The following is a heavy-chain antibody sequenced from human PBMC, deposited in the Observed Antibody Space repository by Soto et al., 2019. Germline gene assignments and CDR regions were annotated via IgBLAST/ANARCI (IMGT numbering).Heavy chain of an antibody. V-gene: IGHV1-18*01. CDR3: ARGGNYGGLQGYYYGMDV. D-gene: IGHD4-17*01. CDR2: ISANNGKA. J-gene: IGHJ6*02. CDR1: GYTFTSYG. Sequence: ASVKVSCKASGYTFTSYGISWVRQAPGQGLEWMGGISANNGKANYAQKLQGRVTMTADESTSTAYMELSSLRSEDTAVYYCARGGNYGGLQGYYYGMDVRGQGTTVTVPS.